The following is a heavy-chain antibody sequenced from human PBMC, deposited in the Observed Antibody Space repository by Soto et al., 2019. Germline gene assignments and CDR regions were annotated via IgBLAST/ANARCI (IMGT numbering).Heavy chain of an antibody. Sequence: ASVKVSCKASGGTFSSYAISWVRQAPGQGLEWMGGIIPIFGTANYAQKFQGRVTITADESTSTAYMEPSSLRSEDTAVYYCARVKLNGYYYDSSGYQGYYGMDVWGQGTTVTVSS. CDR3: ARVKLNGYYYDSSGYQGYYGMDV. J-gene: IGHJ6*02. D-gene: IGHD3-22*01. CDR2: IIPIFGTA. CDR1: GGTFSSYA. V-gene: IGHV1-69*13.